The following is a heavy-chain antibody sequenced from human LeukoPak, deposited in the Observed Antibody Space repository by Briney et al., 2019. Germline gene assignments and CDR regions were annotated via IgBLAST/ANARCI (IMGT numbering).Heavy chain of an antibody. J-gene: IGHJ4*02. D-gene: IGHD2-2*01. Sequence: GGSLRLSCAASGFTFSSYSMNWVSQAPGKGLEWVSYISSSSSTIYYADSVKGRFTISRDNAKNSLYLQMNSLRAEDTAVYYCASGGPLYCSSTSCSLFDYWGQGTLVTVSS. CDR2: ISSSSSTI. CDR3: ASGGPLYCSSTSCSLFDY. V-gene: IGHV3-48*01. CDR1: GFTFSSYS.